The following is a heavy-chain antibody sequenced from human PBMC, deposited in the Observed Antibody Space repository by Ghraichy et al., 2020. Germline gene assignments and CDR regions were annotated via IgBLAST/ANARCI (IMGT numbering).Heavy chain of an antibody. V-gene: IGHV1-2*02. CDR1: GYTFTGYY. J-gene: IGHJ5*02. CDR2: INPNSGGT. D-gene: IGHD3-3*02. CDR3: ARCPPLVSRRGWFDP. Sequence: ASVKVSCKASGYTFTGYYMHWVRQAPGQGLEWMGWINPNSGGTNYAQKFQGRVTMTRDTSISTAYMELSRLRSDDTAVYYCARCPPLVSRRGWFDPWGQGTLVTVSS.